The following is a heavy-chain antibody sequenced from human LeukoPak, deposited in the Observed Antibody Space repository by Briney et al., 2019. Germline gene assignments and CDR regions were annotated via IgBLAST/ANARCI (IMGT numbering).Heavy chain of an antibody. J-gene: IGHJ4*02. Sequence: ASVKVSCKASGYTFTGYYIHWVRQAPGQGLEWMGWINPNSGNTGYAQKFQGRVTMTRNTSISTAYMELSSLRSEDTAVYYCAREDFWIDYWGQGTLVTVSS. CDR3: AREDFWIDY. CDR1: GYTFTGYY. V-gene: IGHV1-8*02. CDR2: INPNSGNT. D-gene: IGHD3-3*01.